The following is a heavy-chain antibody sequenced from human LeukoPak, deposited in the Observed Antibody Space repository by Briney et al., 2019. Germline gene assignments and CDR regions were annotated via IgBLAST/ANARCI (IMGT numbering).Heavy chain of an antibody. CDR2: IGTAGDT. CDR1: GFTFSSYD. V-gene: IGHV3-13*01. CDR3: AREITGYGMDV. Sequence: PGGSLRLSCAASGFTFSSYDMHWVRQATGKGLEWVSAIGTAGDTYYPGSVKGRFTISRENAKNSLYLQMNSLRAGDTAVYYCAREITGYGMDVWGQGTTVTVSS. J-gene: IGHJ6*02. D-gene: IGHD1-20*01.